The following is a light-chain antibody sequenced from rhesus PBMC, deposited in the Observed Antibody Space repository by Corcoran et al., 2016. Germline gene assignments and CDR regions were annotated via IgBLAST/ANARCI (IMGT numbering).Light chain of an antibody. V-gene: IGKV3-42*03. CDR3: QQYRNWLT. Sequence: EIVMTQSPATLSLSPGERATLSCRASQSVSSSLAWYQQKPGQAPRLLIDGASSRATGIPDRFSGSGSGTEFTLTISSLEPEDFAVYYCQQYRNWLTFGGGTKVEIK. CDR1: QSVSSS. CDR2: GAS. J-gene: IGKJ4*01.